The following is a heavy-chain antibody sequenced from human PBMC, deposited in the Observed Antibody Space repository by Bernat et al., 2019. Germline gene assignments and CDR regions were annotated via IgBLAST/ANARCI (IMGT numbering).Heavy chain of an antibody. J-gene: IGHJ6*02. Sequence: QVQLVESGGGVVQPGRSLRLSCAASGFTFSSYGMHWVRQAPGKGLEWVAVISYDGSITYCADYVKGRFTTARDNCKNTLSRQVTSLGVGVTVGYYCGGGELSVSWGGATPYYYYGMDVWGQGTTVTVSS. CDR2: ISYDGSIT. D-gene: IGHD3-16*02. CDR1: GFTFSSYG. V-gene: IGHV3-30*03. CDR3: GGGELSVSWGGATPYYYYGMDV.